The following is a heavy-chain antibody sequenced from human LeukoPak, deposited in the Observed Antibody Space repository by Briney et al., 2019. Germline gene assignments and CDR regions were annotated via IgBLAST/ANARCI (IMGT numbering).Heavy chain of an antibody. D-gene: IGHD2-15*01. J-gene: IGHJ2*01. V-gene: IGHV4-59*08. CDR2: IYYSGST. Sequence: PSETLSLTCSVSGGSISSYYWSWIRQPPGKGLECIGYIYYSGSTNYNPSLKSRVTISVDTSKNHFSLNLSSVTAADTAVYYCARRVRAYCSGGSCYGDWYFDLWGRGTLVTVSS. CDR1: GGSISSYY. CDR3: ARRVRAYCSGGSCYGDWYFDL.